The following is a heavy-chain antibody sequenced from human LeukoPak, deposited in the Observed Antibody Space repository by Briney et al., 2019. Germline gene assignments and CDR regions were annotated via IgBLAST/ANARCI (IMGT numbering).Heavy chain of an antibody. CDR2: ISYSGGT. J-gene: IGHJ3*02. Sequence: SETLSPTCTVSGGSISNYYWSWIRQPPGKGLEWIGYISYSGGTNYNPSLKSRVTISQDTSKNHFSLKLTSVTAADTAFYYCARSYDTSGYFHAFDIWGQGTMITVSS. V-gene: IGHV4-59*01. CDR3: ARSYDTSGYFHAFDI. CDR1: GGSISNYY. D-gene: IGHD3-22*01.